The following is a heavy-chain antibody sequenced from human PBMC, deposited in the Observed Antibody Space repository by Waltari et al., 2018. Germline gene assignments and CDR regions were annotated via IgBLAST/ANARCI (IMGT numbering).Heavy chain of an antibody. Sequence: EVQLVESGGGLVQPGGSLDLSCVPPGSRFSDFWFNWVRQAPGRGLEWVANIRQDGVAKNYLDSVKGRFTVSRDNAENSLFLQLNSLTAEDTALYYCARDVPNSGRGGFDFWGHGTMVTVSS. CDR3: ARDVPNSGRGGFDF. D-gene: IGHD3-10*01. V-gene: IGHV3-7*01. CDR2: IRQDGVAK. CDR1: GSRFSDFW. J-gene: IGHJ3*01.